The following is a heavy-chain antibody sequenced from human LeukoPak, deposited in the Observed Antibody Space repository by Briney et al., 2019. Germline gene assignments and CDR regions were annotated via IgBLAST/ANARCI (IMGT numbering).Heavy chain of an antibody. D-gene: IGHD7-27*01. CDR3: ARHSPWVYYFDY. CDR1: GGSISSSSYY. Sequence: PSETLSLTCTGSGGSISSSSYYWGWIRQPPGKGLEWIGSIYYSGSTYYNPSLKSRVTISVDTSKNQFSLKLSSVTAADTAVYYCARHSPWVYYFDYWGQGTLVTVSS. J-gene: IGHJ4*02. V-gene: IGHV4-39*01. CDR2: IYYSGST.